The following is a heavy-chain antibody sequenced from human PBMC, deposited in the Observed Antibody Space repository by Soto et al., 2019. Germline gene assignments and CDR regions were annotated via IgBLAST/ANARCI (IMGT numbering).Heavy chain of an antibody. J-gene: IGHJ6*02. D-gene: IGHD2-21*01. CDR2: ISAYNGNT. CDR3: ARGAFCGGAPGCRDMDV. V-gene: IGHV1-18*01. CDR1: GYKFISHS. Sequence: QIQLLQSGGEVKKPGASLKVYCKSSGYKFISHSITWVRQAPGQGLEWMGRISAYNGNTNYAQKLQGRVTMTTDTSTITAYMELRSFRSEDTAVYYCARGAFCGGAPGCRDMDVWGQGTTVNVAS.